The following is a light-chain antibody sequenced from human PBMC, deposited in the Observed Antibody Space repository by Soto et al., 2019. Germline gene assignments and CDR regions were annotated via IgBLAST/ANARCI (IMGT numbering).Light chain of an antibody. V-gene: IGKV1-5*01. J-gene: IGKJ1*01. CDR1: QSVGTW. CDR3: QLYNRNTWS. Sequence: DIQMTQSPSTLSASVGGRVTITCRASQSVGTWVAWYQQKPGKAPKLLIYGASHLESGVPSRFSGSGSGTEFTLTITTLQPDDFVTYFCQLYNRNTWSFGPGTKVDI. CDR2: GAS.